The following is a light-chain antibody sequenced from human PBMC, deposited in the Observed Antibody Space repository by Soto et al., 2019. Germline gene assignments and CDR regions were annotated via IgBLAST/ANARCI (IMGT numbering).Light chain of an antibody. Sequence: QSVLTQPASVSGSPGQSITISCTVTGSDVRTYNLVSWYQQHPDKVPKLIIYEASKRPSGVSNRFSGSQPGNTASLTVSGLQAEDEADYYCCSYAGDKTYVFGSGTKLTVL. CDR3: CSYAGDKTYV. V-gene: IGLV2-23*01. J-gene: IGLJ1*01. CDR1: GSDVRTYNL. CDR2: EAS.